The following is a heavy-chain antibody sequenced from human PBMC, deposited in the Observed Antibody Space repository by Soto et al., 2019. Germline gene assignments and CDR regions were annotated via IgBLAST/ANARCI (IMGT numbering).Heavy chain of an antibody. CDR3: ARTNGNYYDSSGSLYYYYGMDV. Sequence: QVQLVQSGAEVKKPGASVKVSCKASGYTFTSYAMHWVRQAPGQRLEWMGWINAGNGNTKYSQKFQGRVTITRDTSASTAYMELSSLRSEATAVYYCARTNGNYYDSSGSLYYYYGMDVWGQGTTCTVSS. J-gene: IGHJ6*02. CDR1: GYTFTSYA. D-gene: IGHD3-22*01. CDR2: INAGNGNT. V-gene: IGHV1-3*01.